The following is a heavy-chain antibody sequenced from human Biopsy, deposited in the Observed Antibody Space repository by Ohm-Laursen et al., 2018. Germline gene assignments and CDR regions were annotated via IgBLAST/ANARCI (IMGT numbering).Heavy chain of an antibody. V-gene: IGHV4-31*03. J-gene: IGHJ4*02. Sequence: SQTLSLTCTVSGGSISSGGYYWSWIRQHPGKGLEWIGYIYYSGSTYYNPSLKSRVDISLDTSKNQFSLKLSSVTAADTAVYYCARLGSGDYFPTFFDFWGQGALVTVPS. D-gene: IGHD5-12*01. CDR3: ARLGSGDYFPTFFDF. CDR1: GGSISSGGYY. CDR2: IYYSGST.